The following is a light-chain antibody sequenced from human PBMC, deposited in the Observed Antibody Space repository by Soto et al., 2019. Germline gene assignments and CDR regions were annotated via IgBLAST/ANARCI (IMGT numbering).Light chain of an antibody. V-gene: IGKV3-20*01. CDR2: GAS. CDR3: QLYGGSRPRGT. J-gene: IGKJ3*01. CDR1: QSVNDNH. Sequence: EVVLTQSPGTLSLSPGARATLSCRASQSVNDNHLAWYQQKGGQAPRLLIYGASTRATGVPERFSGSGFGRAYSLIINRLEPEDFPLYYCQLYGGSRPRGTFGPGTTVEI.